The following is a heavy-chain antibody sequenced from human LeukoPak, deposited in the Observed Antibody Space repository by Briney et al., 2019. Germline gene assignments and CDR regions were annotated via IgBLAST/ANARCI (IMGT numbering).Heavy chain of an antibody. CDR3: ARILWFGELRNWFDP. CDR1: GYSISSSSW. V-gene: IGHV4-28*01. CDR2: IYYSGST. Sequence: SDTLSLTCAVSGYSISSSSWWGWIRQPPGKGLEWIGYIYYSGSTYYNPSLKSRVTMSVDTSKNQFSLKLSSVTAVDTAVYYCARILWFGELRNWFDPWGQGTLVTVSS. J-gene: IGHJ5*02. D-gene: IGHD3-10*01.